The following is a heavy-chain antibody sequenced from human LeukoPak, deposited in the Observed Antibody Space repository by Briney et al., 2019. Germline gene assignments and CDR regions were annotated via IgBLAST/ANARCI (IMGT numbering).Heavy chain of an antibody. J-gene: IGHJ3*02. Sequence: GGSLRLSCAASGFSFTTYWMSWVRQAPGKGLEWVANIKQDGTEKYYVGSVKGRFTISRDNAKNSLYLQMNSLRAEDTAVYYCARHIVVVTAISGHAFDIWGQGTMVTVSS. CDR3: ARHIVVVTAISGHAFDI. D-gene: IGHD2-21*02. CDR1: GFSFTTYW. CDR2: IKQDGTEK. V-gene: IGHV3-7*01.